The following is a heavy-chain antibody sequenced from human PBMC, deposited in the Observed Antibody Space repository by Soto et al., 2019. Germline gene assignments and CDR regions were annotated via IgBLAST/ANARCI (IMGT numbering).Heavy chain of an antibody. V-gene: IGHV3-53*01. J-gene: IGHJ3*01. Sequence: EVQLVESGGGLIQPGGSLRLSCEASGFTFSSHDMNWVRQAPGKGLEWVSLIWTSGSTAYADSVKGRFTISRDNSKSALYLHMSSLRAEDTAVYYCATRPLLRGAPWGQGTMVTVSS. CDR3: ATRPLLRGAP. D-gene: IGHD3-16*01. CDR2: IWTSGST. CDR1: GFTFSSHD.